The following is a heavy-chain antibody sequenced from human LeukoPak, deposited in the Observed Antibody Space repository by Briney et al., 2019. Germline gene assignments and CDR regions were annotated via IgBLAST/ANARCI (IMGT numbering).Heavy chain of an antibody. CDR1: RFTFSSYA. Sequence: GGSLRLSCAASRFTFSSYAMSWVRQAPGKGLEWVSVISATDGSAYYADSVKGRFTISRDNSKNALYLQMNGLRAEDTAVYHCARDSMITFGGSWFDPWGQGTLVTVSS. V-gene: IGHV3-23*01. D-gene: IGHD3-16*01. CDR3: ARDSMITFGGSWFDP. J-gene: IGHJ5*02. CDR2: ISATDGSA.